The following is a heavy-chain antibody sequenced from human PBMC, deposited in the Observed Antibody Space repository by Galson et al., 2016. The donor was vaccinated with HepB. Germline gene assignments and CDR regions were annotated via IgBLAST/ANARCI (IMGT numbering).Heavy chain of an antibody. V-gene: IGHV4-39*01. Sequence: ETLSLTCTVSGGSISSGSHYWGWIRQPPGKGLEWIGTMYYGGSTYFNPSLKSRATMSVDTSNKQVSLKLTSVTAADTAVYYCVGTSRESFCSTSSCYIDYWGQGTLVTVSS. D-gene: IGHD2-2*01. CDR1: GGSISSGSHY. J-gene: IGHJ4*02. CDR2: MYYGGST. CDR3: VGTSRESFCSTSSCYIDY.